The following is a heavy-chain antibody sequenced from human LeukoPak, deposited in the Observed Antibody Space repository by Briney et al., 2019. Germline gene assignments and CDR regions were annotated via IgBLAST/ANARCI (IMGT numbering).Heavy chain of an antibody. J-gene: IGHJ4*02. D-gene: IGHD5-12*01. Sequence: GGSLRLSCAASGFTFSSYDMHWVRQATGKGLEWVSAIGTAGDTYYPGSVKGRFTISRDNAKDSLYLQMNSLRAEDTAVYYCAKEFEWLLTMYFFDSWGQGTQVTVSS. V-gene: IGHV3-13*01. CDR1: GFTFSSYD. CDR3: AKEFEWLLTMYFFDS. CDR2: IGTAGDT.